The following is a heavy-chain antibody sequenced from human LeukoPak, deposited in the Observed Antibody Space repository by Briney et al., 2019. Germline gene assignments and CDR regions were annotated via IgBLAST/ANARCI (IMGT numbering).Heavy chain of an antibody. D-gene: IGHD3-10*01. V-gene: IGHV3-23*01. J-gene: IGHJ3*02. CDR2: ISGSGGST. CDR3: AKDGEFLSRAFDI. CDR1: GFTFSSYT. Sequence: PGGSLRLSCAASGFTFSSYTMHWVRQAPGKGLEWVSAISGSGGSTYYADSVKGRFTISRDSSKNTVYLQMNTLRAEDTAVYYCAKDGEFLSRAFDIWGQGTMVTVSS.